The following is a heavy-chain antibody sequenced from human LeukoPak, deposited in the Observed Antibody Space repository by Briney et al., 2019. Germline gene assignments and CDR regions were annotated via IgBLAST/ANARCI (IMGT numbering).Heavy chain of an antibody. Sequence: SVKVSCKASGGTFSSYAISWVRQAPGQGLEWMGGIIPIFGTANYAQKFQGRVTITADESTSTAYMELSRLRSDDTAVYYCARGPPPMVRGVMDYWGQGTLVTVSS. CDR3: ARGPPPMVRGVMDY. J-gene: IGHJ4*02. CDR1: GGTFSSYA. CDR2: IIPIFGTA. D-gene: IGHD3-10*01. V-gene: IGHV1-69*13.